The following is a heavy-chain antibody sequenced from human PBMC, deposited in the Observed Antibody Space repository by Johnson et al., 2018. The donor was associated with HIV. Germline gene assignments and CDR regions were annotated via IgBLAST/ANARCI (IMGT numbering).Heavy chain of an antibody. V-gene: IGHV3-15*01. J-gene: IGHJ3*02. Sequence: VQLLESGGGLVKPGGSPRLSCAASGFTFNNAWMSWVRQAPGKGLEWVGRIKSKTDGGTTDYAAPVKDRFTISRDDSKNTLYLQMNSLKTEDTAVYYCTTDKQLWLTVDIWGQGTMVTVSS. CDR2: IKSKTDGGTT. CDR3: TTDKQLWLTVDI. D-gene: IGHD5-18*01. CDR1: GFTFNNAW.